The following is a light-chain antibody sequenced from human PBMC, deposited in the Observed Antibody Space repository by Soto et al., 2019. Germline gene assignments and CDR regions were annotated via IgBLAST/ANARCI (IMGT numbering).Light chain of an antibody. Sequence: EIVMTQSPVTLSVSPGERATLSCRASHDVSSRLAWYQQKPGQAPRLLIYDASTRATGLPARFSGSGSGTEVTITISSLQSEDFAVYYCQHYTNWPLTFGGGTKVEIK. CDR1: HDVSSR. J-gene: IGKJ4*01. V-gene: IGKV3-15*01. CDR2: DAS. CDR3: QHYTNWPLT.